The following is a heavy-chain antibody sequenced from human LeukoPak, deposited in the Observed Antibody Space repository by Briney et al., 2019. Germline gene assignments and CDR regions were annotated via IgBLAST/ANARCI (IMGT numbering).Heavy chain of an antibody. Sequence: ASVKVSCKTSGYTFPNYDIYWVRQAPGQGLECMGWISGYTGDTKYAQILQGRVTMTTDTSTSTAYMELRSLRSDDTAVYYCARDGAYYDSSGYYSTPFDYWGQGTLVTVSS. V-gene: IGHV1-18*01. CDR3: ARDGAYYDSSGYYSTPFDY. D-gene: IGHD3-22*01. J-gene: IGHJ4*02. CDR1: GYTFPNYD. CDR2: ISGYTGDT.